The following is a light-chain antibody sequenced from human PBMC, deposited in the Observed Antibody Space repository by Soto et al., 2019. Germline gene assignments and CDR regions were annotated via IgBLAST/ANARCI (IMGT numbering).Light chain of an antibody. J-gene: IGKJ4*01. CDR2: SAS. CDR1: QGITSY. V-gene: IGKV1-9*01. CDR3: QQLYSHPLT. Sequence: IQLTQSPSSLSASVGDRFTITCRASQGITSYLAWYQQRPGKAPGLLIYSASTLQSGVPSRFSGSGYGTDFSLTISNLQPEDFATYYCQQLYSHPLTFGGGTKVDI.